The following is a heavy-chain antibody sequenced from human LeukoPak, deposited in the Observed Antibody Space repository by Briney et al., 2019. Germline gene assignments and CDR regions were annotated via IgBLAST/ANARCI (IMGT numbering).Heavy chain of an antibody. CDR3: ARHEESSSGWYKGGLDY. J-gene: IGHJ4*02. CDR2: IYYSGST. Sequence: SQTLSLTCTVSGGSISSGDYYWSWIRQPPGKGLEWIGYIYYSGSTNYNPSLKSRVTISVDTSKNQFSLKLSSVTAADTAVYYCARHEESSSGWYKGGLDYWGQGTLVTVSS. CDR1: GGSISSGDYY. V-gene: IGHV4-30-4*08. D-gene: IGHD6-19*01.